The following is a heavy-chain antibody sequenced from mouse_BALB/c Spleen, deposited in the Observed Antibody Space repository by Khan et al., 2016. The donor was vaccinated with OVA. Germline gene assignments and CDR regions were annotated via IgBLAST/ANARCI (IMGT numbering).Heavy chain of an antibody. CDR3: VRGYYGDPFAY. J-gene: IGHJ3*01. Sequence: EVQLQESGGGLVKPGGSLKLSCAASGFTFSDYYMYWVRQTPDERLEWVATISDGVSYIYYGDNVKGRFTISRDKAKNNLYLQMSSLKSEDSAMYYCVRGYYGDPFAYWGQGTLVTVSA. CDR2: ISDGVSYI. D-gene: IGHD2-13*01. CDR1: GFTFSDYY. V-gene: IGHV5-4*02.